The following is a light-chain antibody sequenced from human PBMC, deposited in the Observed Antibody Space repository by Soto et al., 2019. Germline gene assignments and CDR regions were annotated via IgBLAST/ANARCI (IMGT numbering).Light chain of an antibody. J-gene: IGKJ2*01. CDR1: QRLLHSNVYNY. CDR3: MQALQPPLT. V-gene: IGKV2-28*01. Sequence: DIVMTQSPLSLPVTPGEPASISCRSSQRLLHSNVYNYLDWYLQKPGQSPQLLNYLGSNRASGVTDRFGGSGSVTDFTLKISRVEAEDVGVYYGMQALQPPLTSGQGTKLEIK. CDR2: LGS.